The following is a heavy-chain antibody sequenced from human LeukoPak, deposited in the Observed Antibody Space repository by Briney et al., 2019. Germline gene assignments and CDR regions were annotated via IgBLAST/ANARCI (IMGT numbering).Heavy chain of an antibody. Sequence: ASVKVSCKASGYTFTSYGISWVRQAPGQGLEWMGWISAYNGNTNYAQKLQGRVTMTRDTSISTAYMELSRLRSDDTAVYYCARGRFSGYGADWGQGTLVTVSS. V-gene: IGHV1-18*01. CDR1: GYTFTSYG. CDR2: ISAYNGNT. CDR3: ARGRFSGYGAD. J-gene: IGHJ4*02. D-gene: IGHD5-12*01.